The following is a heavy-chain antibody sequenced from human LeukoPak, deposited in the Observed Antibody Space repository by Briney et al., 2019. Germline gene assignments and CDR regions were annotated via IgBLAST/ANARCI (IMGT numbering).Heavy chain of an antibody. CDR2: VSHDGSTQ. J-gene: IGHJ4*02. CDR3: ARAIVGTENFDY. D-gene: IGHD5-12*01. V-gene: IGHV3-30*10. Sequence: PGGSLRLSCAASGFSFTIHAMHWVRQAPGKGLEWVAVVSHDGSTQYYTDSVRGRFTISRDNSKSTFYLQMNRLRTDDTAVYFCARAIVGTENFDYWGQGTLVPSPQ. CDR1: GFSFTIHA.